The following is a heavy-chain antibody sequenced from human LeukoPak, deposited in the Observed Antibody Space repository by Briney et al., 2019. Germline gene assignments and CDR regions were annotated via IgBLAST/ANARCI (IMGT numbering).Heavy chain of an antibody. V-gene: IGHV3-48*02. J-gene: IGHJ4*02. CDR3: ARGCSGASCYDY. D-gene: IGHD2-15*01. CDR1: GFTFSSHS. CDR2: IISSGNTI. Sequence: GGPLRLSCAASGFTFSSHSMNWVRQAPGKGLEWISCIISSGNTIYYADSVKGRFTISRDNAKNSLYLQMNSLTDEDTAVYYCARGCSGASCYDYWGQGTLVTVSS.